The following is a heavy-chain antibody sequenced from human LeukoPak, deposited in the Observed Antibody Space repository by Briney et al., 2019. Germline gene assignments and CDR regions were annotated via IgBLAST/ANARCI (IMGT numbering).Heavy chain of an antibody. J-gene: IGHJ4*02. V-gene: IGHV3-23*01. D-gene: IGHD4-23*01. CDR3: AKDPLRGYYGGNSGY. CDR2: ISGSGGST. Sequence: GGSLRLSCAASGFTSSSYAMSWIRQAPGKGLEWVSAISGSGGSTYYADSVKGRFTISRDNSKNTLYLQMNSLRAEDTAVYYCAKDPLRGYYGGNSGYWGQGTLVTVSS. CDR1: GFTSSSYA.